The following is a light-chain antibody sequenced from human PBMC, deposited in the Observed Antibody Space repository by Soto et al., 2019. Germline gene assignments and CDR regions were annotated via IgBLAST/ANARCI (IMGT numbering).Light chain of an antibody. CDR3: QEFASN. CDR1: QTVTSSF. CDR2: GAS. J-gene: IGKJ4*01. V-gene: IGKV3-20*01. Sequence: EVVLTQSPGTLSLSTGERAPLSCSASQTVTSSFLAWYQQKPGQAPRLLIYGASNRANDIPDRFSGSGSGTDFTLVISRVGPEDSAVYYCQEFASNFGGGTKVDIK.